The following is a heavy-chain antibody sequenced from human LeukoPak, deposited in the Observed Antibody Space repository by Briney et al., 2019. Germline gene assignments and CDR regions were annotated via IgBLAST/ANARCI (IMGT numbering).Heavy chain of an antibody. V-gene: IGHV4-59*01. CDR1: GGSISGNH. J-gene: IGHJ6*02. Sequence: SETLSLTCTVSGGSISGNHWSWVRRPPGKGLEWIGYIYYSGSTNYNPSLKSRVTISVDTSKNQFSLKLSSVTAADTAVYYCARDRVVAAAATYYYYGMDVWGQGTTVTVSS. CDR2: IYYSGST. D-gene: IGHD6-13*01. CDR3: ARDRVVAAAATYYYYGMDV.